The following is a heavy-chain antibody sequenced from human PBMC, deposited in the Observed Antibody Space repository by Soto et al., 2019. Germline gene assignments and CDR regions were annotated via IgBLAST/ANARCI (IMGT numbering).Heavy chain of an antibody. Sequence: EVQLVESGGGLVQPGGSLRLSCAASGFTFSNYWTHWVRQAPGKGLAWVSRINGDGSTTTYADFVKGRFTISRDNAKNTLYLQMDSLGADDTAVYYCTRGGTSATYWGLFDYWGQGALVTVSS. D-gene: IGHD7-27*01. CDR3: TRGGTSATYWGLFDY. J-gene: IGHJ4*02. V-gene: IGHV3-74*01. CDR1: GFTFSNYW. CDR2: INGDGSTT.